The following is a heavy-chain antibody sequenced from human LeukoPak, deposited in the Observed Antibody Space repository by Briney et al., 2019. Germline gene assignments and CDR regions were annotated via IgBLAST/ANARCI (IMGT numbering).Heavy chain of an antibody. CDR1: GFTFSSYT. D-gene: IGHD2-21*02. CDR3: ARLAYCGGDCYHDAFDI. J-gene: IGHJ3*02. Sequence: GGSLRLSCTASGFTFSSYTMNWVRQAPGKGLEWVASISSSSTDIYYADSMKGRFTISRDNAKNSLYLQMNSLRVEDTAMYYCARLAYCGGDCYHDAFDIWGQGTMVTVSS. CDR2: ISSSSTDI. V-gene: IGHV3-21*01.